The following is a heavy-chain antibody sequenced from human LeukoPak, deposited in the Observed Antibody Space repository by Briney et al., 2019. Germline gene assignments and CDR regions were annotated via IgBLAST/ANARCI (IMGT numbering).Heavy chain of an antibody. CDR2: INPNSGGT. V-gene: IGHV1-2*02. Sequence: GASVKVSCKASGYTFTGYYMHWVRQAPGQGLEWMGWINPNSGGTNYAQKLQGRVTMTRDTSISTAYMELSRLRSDDTAVYYCARDEDIVVVPAAIVYWGQGTLVTVSS. D-gene: IGHD2-2*01. J-gene: IGHJ4*02. CDR1: GYTFTGYY. CDR3: ARDEDIVVVPAAIVY.